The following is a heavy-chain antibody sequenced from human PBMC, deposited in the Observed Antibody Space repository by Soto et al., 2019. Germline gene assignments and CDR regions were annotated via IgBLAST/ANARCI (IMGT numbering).Heavy chain of an antibody. D-gene: IGHD6-19*01. Sequence: DVQLSESGGGSIQPGGSLRLSCTGSEFTFRSYAMSWVRRAPGKGLEWVASVSGSADSTHYADPVKGRFTISRDNSRNTLYLQMNSLRVEDTAIYYCAKDRAFRAVTGVDFWGQGTQVTVSS. CDR1: EFTFRSYA. J-gene: IGHJ4*02. V-gene: IGHV3-23*01. CDR3: AKDRAFRAVTGVDF. CDR2: VSGSADST.